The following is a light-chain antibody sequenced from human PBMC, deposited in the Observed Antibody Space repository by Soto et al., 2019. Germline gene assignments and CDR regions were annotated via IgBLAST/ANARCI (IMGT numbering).Light chain of an antibody. CDR2: GAF. CDR3: QQYGSSPN. V-gene: IGKV3-20*01. CDR1: QSVSSSF. Sequence: IVLPQSPGTLSLSPGGRATLSCMASQSVSSSFLSWYQQKPGQAPRLLLYGAFNRATGIPDRFSGSGSGTDFTLTISRLEPEDFAVNYCQQYGSSPNIGQGTRLEI. J-gene: IGKJ5*01.